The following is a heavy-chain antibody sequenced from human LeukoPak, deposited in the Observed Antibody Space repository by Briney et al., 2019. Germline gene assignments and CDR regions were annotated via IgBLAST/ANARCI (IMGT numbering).Heavy chain of an antibody. D-gene: IGHD1-26*01. CDR3: VRIVGHTTTDF. CDR1: GFSLSSYA. Sequence: GGSLRLSCEASGFSLSSYAFHWVRQAPGKGLEWVSFVSFDGRNKNYADSVRGRFTISRVNSKNTLYLQMNSVTYEDTAVYFCVRIVGHTTTDFWGQGTIVTVSS. J-gene: IGHJ4*02. V-gene: IGHV3-30-3*01. CDR2: VSFDGRNK.